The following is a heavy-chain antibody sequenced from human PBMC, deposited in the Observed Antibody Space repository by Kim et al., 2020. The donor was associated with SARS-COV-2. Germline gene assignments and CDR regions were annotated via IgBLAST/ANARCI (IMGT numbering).Heavy chain of an antibody. V-gene: IGHV4-61*02. CDR3: ARTGGWYYYGMDV. D-gene: IGHD2-15*01. Sequence: SETLSLTCTVSGGSISSGSYYWTWIRQPAGKGLEWIGRMYSSGSSNYNPSLKSRVTISVDTSKNQFSLKLSSVTAADTAVYYCARTGGWYYYGMDVWGQGTTVTVSS. CDR1: GGSISSGSYY. J-gene: IGHJ6*02. CDR2: MYSSGSS.